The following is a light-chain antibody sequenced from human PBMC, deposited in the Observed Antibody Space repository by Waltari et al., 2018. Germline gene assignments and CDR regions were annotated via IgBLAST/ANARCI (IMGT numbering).Light chain of an antibody. J-gene: IGKJ4*01. CDR3: LQYNDWPPLT. CDR1: QSVDSN. Sequence: EVVMTPSPATLSVSPGDTATHSCRASQSVDSNLAWYQQKPGQAPKFLIFSASTRATGIPARFSGGGFGTEFTLTINSLQSEDFAVYYCLQYNDWPPLTFGGGTKVEMK. V-gene: IGKV3-15*01. CDR2: SAS.